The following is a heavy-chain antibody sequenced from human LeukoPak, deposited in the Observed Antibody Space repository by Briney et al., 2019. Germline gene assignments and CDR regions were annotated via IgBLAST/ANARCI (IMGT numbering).Heavy chain of an antibody. CDR3: ARGYRGAPLYGMDV. Sequence: GGSLRLSCAASGFTFSSYAMHWVRQAPGKGLEWVAVISYDGSNKYYADSVKGRFTISRDNSKNTLYLQMNSLRAEDTAVYYCARGYRGAPLYGMDVWGQGTTVTVSS. D-gene: IGHD4-23*01. CDR1: GFTFSSYA. J-gene: IGHJ6*02. CDR2: ISYDGSNK. V-gene: IGHV3-30*04.